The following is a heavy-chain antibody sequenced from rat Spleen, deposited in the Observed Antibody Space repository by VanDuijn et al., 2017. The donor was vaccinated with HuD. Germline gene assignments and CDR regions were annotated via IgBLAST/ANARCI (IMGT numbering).Heavy chain of an antibody. Sequence: EMQLVESGGGLVQPGNSLKLSCAVSGFTFSNSDMAWVRQAPTKGLEWVATISYDGSSTYYRDSVKGRFTISRDNAKSTLYLQMDSLRSEDTATYYCARHSEGTDHWYFDFWGPGTMVTVSS. CDR1: GFTFSNSD. J-gene: IGHJ1*01. V-gene: IGHV5-29*01. CDR2: ISYDGSST. D-gene: IGHD1-11*01. CDR3: ARHSEGTDHWYFDF.